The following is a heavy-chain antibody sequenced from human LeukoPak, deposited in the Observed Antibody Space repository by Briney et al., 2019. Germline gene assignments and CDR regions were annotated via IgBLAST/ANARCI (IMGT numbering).Heavy chain of an antibody. V-gene: IGHV1-46*01. CDR1: GYTFTSYA. D-gene: IGHD2-15*01. Sequence: ASVKVSCKASGYTFTSYAMDWVRQAPGQGLEWMGIINPSGGSTSYAQKFQGRVTMTRDTSTSTVYMELSSLRSEDTAVYYCARCSGGSYAASYFDHWGQGTLVTVSS. CDR2: INPSGGST. CDR3: ARCSGGSYAASYFDH. J-gene: IGHJ4*02.